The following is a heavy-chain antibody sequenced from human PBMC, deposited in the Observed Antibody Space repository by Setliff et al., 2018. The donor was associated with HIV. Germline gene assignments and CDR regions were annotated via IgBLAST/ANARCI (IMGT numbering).Heavy chain of an antibody. CDR2: FYYSGST. J-gene: IGHJ4*02. D-gene: IGHD3-3*01. Sequence: PSETLSLTCAVYNGSFSGYYWTWIRQPPGKGLEWIGSFYYSGSTYYNPSLKNRVTISMDTSRNQFSLRLKSVTAADTAIYYCARGLYYDFWSGVGPCDYWGQGTLVTVSS. CDR1: NGSFSGYY. CDR3: ARGLYYDFWSGVGPCDY. V-gene: IGHV4-34*01.